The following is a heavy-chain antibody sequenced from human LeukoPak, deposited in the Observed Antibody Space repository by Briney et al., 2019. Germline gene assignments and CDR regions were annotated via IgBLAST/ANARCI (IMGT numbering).Heavy chain of an antibody. CDR1: GGSISTYY. CDR3: ARVFRGGGGGWPDY. D-gene: IGHD6-19*01. J-gene: IGHJ4*02. V-gene: IGHV4-59*01. Sequence: SETLSLTCTVSGGSISTYYWSWIRQPPGKGLEWIGYIYYSGNTNYNPSLKSRVTISVDTPKNQFSLKLGSVTAVDTAVYYCARVFRGGGGGWPDYWGQGTLVTVSS. CDR2: IYYSGNT.